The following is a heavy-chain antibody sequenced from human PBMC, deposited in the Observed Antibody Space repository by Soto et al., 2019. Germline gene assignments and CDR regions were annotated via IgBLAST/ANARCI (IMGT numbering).Heavy chain of an antibody. CDR1: GFTFSNFW. CDR2: IKQDGSEK. Sequence: GGSLRLSCAASGFTFSNFWMSWVRQAPGKGLEWVANIKQDGSEKKYVDSVKGRFTISRDNAKNSLFLQMYSLRAEDTAVYYCATTTILLXADPDRGAPYNYYGLDFWGQGTTVTVSS. CDR3: ATTTILLXADPDRGAPYNYYGLDF. D-gene: IGHD2-8*01. J-gene: IGHJ6*02. V-gene: IGHV3-7*03.